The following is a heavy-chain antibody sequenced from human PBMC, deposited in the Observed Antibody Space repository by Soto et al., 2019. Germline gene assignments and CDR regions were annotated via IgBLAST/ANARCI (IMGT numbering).Heavy chain of an antibody. Sequence: SETLSLTCTVSGGSISSGCYYWSWIRQHPGKGLEWIGYIYYSGSTYYNPSLKSRVTISVDTSKNQFSLKLNAVTAADTAVYYCARDLWGYCGTDCYPLDVWGQGTTVTVSS. J-gene: IGHJ6*02. CDR1: GGSISSGCYY. CDR3: ARDLWGYCGTDCYPLDV. D-gene: IGHD2-21*02. CDR2: IYYSGST. V-gene: IGHV4-31*03.